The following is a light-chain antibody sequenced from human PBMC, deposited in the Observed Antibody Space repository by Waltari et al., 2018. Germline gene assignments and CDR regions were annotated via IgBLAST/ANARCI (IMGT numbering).Light chain of an antibody. V-gene: IGKV1-9*01. J-gene: IGKJ4*01. CDR2: AAS. Sequence: DIQLTQSPSFLSGSVGDRVTITCRARQGISSYLAWSQQKPGKAPKLLIYAASILQSGVPSRFSGSGSGTEFTLTISSLLPEDFATYYCRQLNSYPLPFGGATKVEI. CDR3: RQLNSYPLP. CDR1: QGISSY.